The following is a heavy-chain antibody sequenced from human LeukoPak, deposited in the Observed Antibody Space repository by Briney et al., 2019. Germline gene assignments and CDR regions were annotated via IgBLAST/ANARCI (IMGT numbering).Heavy chain of an antibody. D-gene: IGHD3-22*01. V-gene: IGHV4-59*04. CDR3: ARWSGYYDSSGYYYYYYGMDV. CDR1: GGSISGYY. Sequence: SETLSLTCIVSGGSISGYYFNWIRQPPGKRLEWIGQIYYSGSTYYNPSLKSRVTISVDTSKNQFSLKLGSVTAADTAVYYCARWSGYYDSSGYYYYYYGMDVWGQGTTVTVSS. J-gene: IGHJ6*02. CDR2: IYYSGST.